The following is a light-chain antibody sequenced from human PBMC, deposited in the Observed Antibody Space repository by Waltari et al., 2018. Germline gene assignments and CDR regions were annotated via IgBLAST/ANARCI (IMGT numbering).Light chain of an antibody. V-gene: IGKV1-16*02. CDR2: AVS. CDR3: QQYNSYPWT. CDR1: QDIRDY. J-gene: IGKJ1*01. Sequence: DIQMTQSPSSLSASVGDRVTITVRASQDIRDYLGWFQKKPGKAPKSLIYAVSRLQSGVPSKFSGSGSGTDFTLTINSLQPEDFATYYCQQYNSYPWTFGQGTKVEIK.